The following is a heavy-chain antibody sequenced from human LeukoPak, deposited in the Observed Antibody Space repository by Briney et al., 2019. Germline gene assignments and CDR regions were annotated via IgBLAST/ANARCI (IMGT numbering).Heavy chain of an antibody. D-gene: IGHD6-6*01. CDR1: GFTFSSYA. Sequence: GGSLRLSCAASGFTFSSYAMHWVRQAPGKGLEWVAVISYDGSNKYYADSVKGRFTISRDNSKNTLYLQMSYLRREGTAVYYCARELVPYYFDYWGQGTLVTVSS. J-gene: IGHJ4*02. V-gene: IGHV3-30-3*01. CDR3: ARELVPYYFDY. CDR2: ISYDGSNK.